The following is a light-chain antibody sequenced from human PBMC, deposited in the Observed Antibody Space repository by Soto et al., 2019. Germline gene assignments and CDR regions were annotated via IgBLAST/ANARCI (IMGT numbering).Light chain of an antibody. V-gene: IGLV2-14*01. Sequence: QSVLTQPASVSGSPGQSITISCDGTSSDVGGYTYVSWYQQHPGKAPKLMIYDVSNRPSGVSNRFSGSKSGNTASLTISGLQAEDEADYYCTSYISSSTPYVFGGGTKVTVL. CDR1: SSDVGGYTY. J-gene: IGLJ1*01. CDR3: TSYISSSTPYV. CDR2: DVS.